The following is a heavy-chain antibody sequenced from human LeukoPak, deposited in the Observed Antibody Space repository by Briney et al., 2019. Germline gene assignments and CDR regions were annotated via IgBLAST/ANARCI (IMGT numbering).Heavy chain of an antibody. Sequence: PGGSLRLSCAASGITFSSYGMSWIRQAPGKGLEWVSSISHTGGSPYYADSVKGRFTVSRDNSENTLYLQMNSLAVDDTAIYYCAKNADRGAYCRGGSCYPYYYYYMDVWGTGTTVTISS. CDR3: AKNADRGAYCRGGSCYPYYYYYMDV. CDR2: ISHTGGSP. D-gene: IGHD2-15*01. CDR1: GITFSSYG. V-gene: IGHV3-23*01. J-gene: IGHJ6*03.